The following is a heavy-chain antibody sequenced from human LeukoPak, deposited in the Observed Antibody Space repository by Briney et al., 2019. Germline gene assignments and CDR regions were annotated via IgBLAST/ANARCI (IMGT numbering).Heavy chain of an antibody. CDR3: ARERVGATYAFDI. J-gene: IGHJ3*02. Sequence: GGSLRLSCAASGFTVSSNYMSWVRQAPGKGLEWVSVIYSGGSTYYADSVKGRFTISRDNSKNTLYLQMNSLRAEDTAVYYCARERVGATYAFDIWGQGTMVTVSS. D-gene: IGHD1-26*01. V-gene: IGHV3-53*01. CDR1: GFTVSSNY. CDR2: IYSGGST.